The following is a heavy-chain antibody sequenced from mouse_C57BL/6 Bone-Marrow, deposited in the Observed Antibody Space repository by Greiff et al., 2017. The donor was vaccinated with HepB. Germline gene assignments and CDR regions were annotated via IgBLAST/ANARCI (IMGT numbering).Heavy chain of an antibody. V-gene: IGHV5-16*01. Sequence: EVKLVESEGGLVQPGRSMKLSCTASGFTFSDYYMAWVRQVPEKGLEWVANINYDGSSTYYLDSLKSRFIISRDNAKNILYLQMSSLKSEDTATYYCAREGLLRGFAYWGQGTLVTVSA. D-gene: IGHD2-3*01. CDR3: AREGLLRGFAY. CDR1: GFTFSDYY. J-gene: IGHJ3*01. CDR2: INYDGSST.